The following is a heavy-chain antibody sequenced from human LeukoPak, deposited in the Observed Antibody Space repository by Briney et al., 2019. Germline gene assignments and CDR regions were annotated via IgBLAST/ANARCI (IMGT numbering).Heavy chain of an antibody. CDR1: GFTVRSNV. CDR2: IYSGGNT. J-gene: IGHJ3*02. Sequence: PGGSLRLSCVDSGFTVRSNVMSWVRQAPGKGLEWVSVIYSGGNTYYADSSKGRFTISRDNSKNTLYLQMNRLRAEDTAVYYRARGTLQGSHDAFDIWGQGTMVTVSS. D-gene: IGHD1-1*01. V-gene: IGHV3-53*01. CDR3: ARGTLQGSHDAFDI.